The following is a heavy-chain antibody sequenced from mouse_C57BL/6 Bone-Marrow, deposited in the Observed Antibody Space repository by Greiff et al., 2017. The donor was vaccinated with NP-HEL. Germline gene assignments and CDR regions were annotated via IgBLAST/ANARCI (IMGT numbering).Heavy chain of an antibody. CDR1: GYTFTSYW. D-gene: IGHD2-4*01. J-gene: IGHJ2*01. Sequence: QVQLQQPGAELVKPGASVKLSCKASGYTFTSYWMHWVKQRPGQGLEWIGMIHPNSGSTNYNEKFKSKATLTVDKSSSTAYVQLSSLISEDSAVYYCARNDYDGDYFDYWGQGTTLTVSS. CDR3: ARNDYDGDYFDY. CDR2: IHPNSGST. V-gene: IGHV1-64*01.